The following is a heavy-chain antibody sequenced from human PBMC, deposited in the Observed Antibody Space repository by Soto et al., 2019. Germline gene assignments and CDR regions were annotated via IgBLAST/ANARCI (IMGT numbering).Heavy chain of an antibody. CDR1: GYSFTSLD. Sequence: ASVKVSCKASGYSFTSLDINWVRQTAGQGLEWMGWMEPSTGTTGYAQKFQGRVTMARDTSINTAYMELTTLTSDDTAFYYCARGVSAGVDYWGQGTLVTVSS. D-gene: IGHD1-26*01. V-gene: IGHV1-8*01. CDR3: ARGVSAGVDY. CDR2: MEPSTGTT. J-gene: IGHJ4*02.